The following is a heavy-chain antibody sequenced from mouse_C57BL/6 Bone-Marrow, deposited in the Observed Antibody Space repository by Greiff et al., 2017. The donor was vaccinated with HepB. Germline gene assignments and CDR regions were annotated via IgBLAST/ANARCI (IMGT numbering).Heavy chain of an antibody. J-gene: IGHJ2*01. CDR1: GYTFTNYW. CDR3: ATLWYGGGDY. CDR2: FNPRNGYT. D-gene: IGHD1-1*02. V-gene: IGHV1-7*01. Sequence: QVQLQQSGAELAKPGASVKMSCEASGYTFTNYWIHWIKQRPGQGLEWIGYFNPRNGYTKYSQKFKDKATLTADKSSSTAYMQLSSLTSEDSAVYYCATLWYGGGDYWGQGTTLTVSS.